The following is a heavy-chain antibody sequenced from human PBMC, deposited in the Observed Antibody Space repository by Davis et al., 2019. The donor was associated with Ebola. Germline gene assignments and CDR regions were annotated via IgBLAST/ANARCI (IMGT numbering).Heavy chain of an antibody. CDR3: ARHDCSSTSCYSNWFDP. V-gene: IGHV4-59*08. Sequence: MPGGSLRLSCTVSGGSISSYYWSWIRQPPGKGLEWIGYIYYSGSTNYNPSLKSRVTIPVDTSKNQFSLKLSSVTAADTAVYYCARHDCSSTSCYSNWFDPWGQGTLVTVSS. CDR2: IYYSGST. D-gene: IGHD2-2*02. CDR1: GGSISSYY. J-gene: IGHJ5*02.